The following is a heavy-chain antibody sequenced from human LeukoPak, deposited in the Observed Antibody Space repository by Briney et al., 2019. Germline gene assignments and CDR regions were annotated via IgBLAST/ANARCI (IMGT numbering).Heavy chain of an antibody. J-gene: IGHJ4*02. CDR3: AKVEVGPYGLYYFDY. CDR1: GFTFSSYA. Sequence: PGGSLRLSCAASGFTFSSYAMSWVRQAPGKGLEWVSTISGNSGSTYYADSVKGRFTISRDNSKNTLYLQMNSLRAEDTAVYYCAKVEVGPYGLYYFDYWGQGTLVTVSS. D-gene: IGHD3-10*01. V-gene: IGHV3-23*01. CDR2: ISGNSGST.